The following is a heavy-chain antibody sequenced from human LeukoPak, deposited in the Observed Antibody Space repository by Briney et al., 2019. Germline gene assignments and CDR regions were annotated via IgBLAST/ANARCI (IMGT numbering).Heavy chain of an antibody. Sequence: SETLSLTCTVSGGSISSHYWSWIRQPPGKGLEWIGYIYYSGSTNYNPSLKSRVTISVDTSKNQFSLKLSSVTAADTAVYYCARSKGGDYYDSSGYWGQGTLVTVSS. D-gene: IGHD3-22*01. CDR3: ARSKGGDYYDSSGY. CDR1: GGSISSHY. V-gene: IGHV4-59*11. CDR2: IYYSGST. J-gene: IGHJ4*02.